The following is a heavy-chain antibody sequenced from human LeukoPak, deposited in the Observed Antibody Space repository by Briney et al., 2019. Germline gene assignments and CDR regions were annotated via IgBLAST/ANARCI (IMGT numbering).Heavy chain of an antibody. CDR2: IYTGGGR. V-gene: IGHV3-53*01. CDR1: GFTVSSYY. J-gene: IGHJ2*01. Sequence: GGSLRLSCAASGFTVSSYYMNWVRQAPGKELEWVSVIYTGGGRYYADSVRGRFTISRDTSKNMVFLQMNSLRAGDTAVYYCARAAYSSTWYSRYFDLWGRGTLVTVSS. CDR3: ARAAYSSTWYSRYFDL. D-gene: IGHD6-13*01.